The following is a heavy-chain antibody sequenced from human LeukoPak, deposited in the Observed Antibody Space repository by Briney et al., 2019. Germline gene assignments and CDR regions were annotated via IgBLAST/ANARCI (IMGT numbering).Heavy chain of an antibody. CDR3: ARDRYSTTCFDY. D-gene: IGHD6-13*01. J-gene: IGHJ4*02. CDR1: GFTFSSHN. Sequence: SGGSLRLSCAASGFTFSSHNMNWVRQAPGKGLEWVSSISSSSSYIYYADSVKGRFTISRDNAKNSLYLQMDSLRAEDTAVYYCARDRYSTTCFDYWGQGTLVTVSS. V-gene: IGHV3-21*01. CDR2: ISSSSSYI.